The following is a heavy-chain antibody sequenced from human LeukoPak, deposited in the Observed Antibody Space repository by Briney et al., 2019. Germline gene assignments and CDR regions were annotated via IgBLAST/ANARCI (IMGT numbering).Heavy chain of an antibody. D-gene: IGHD1-26*01. CDR1: GGSFSGYY. Sequence: SETLSLTCAVYGGSFSGYYWSWIRQPPGKGLEWIGEINHSGSTNYNPSLKSRVTISVDTSKNQFSLKLSSVTAADMAVYYCARHSLGGSSIDYWGQGTLVTVSS. V-gene: IGHV4-34*01. CDR2: INHSGST. J-gene: IGHJ4*02. CDR3: ARHSLGGSSIDY.